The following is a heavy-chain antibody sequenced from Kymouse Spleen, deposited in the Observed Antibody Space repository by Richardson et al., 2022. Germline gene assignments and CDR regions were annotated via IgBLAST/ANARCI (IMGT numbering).Heavy chain of an antibody. V-gene: IGHV3-23*04. Sequence: EVQLVESGGGLVQPGGSLRLSCAASGFTFSSYAMSWVRQAPGKGLEWVSAISGSGGSTYYADSVKGRFTISRDNSKNTLYLQMNSLRAEDTAVYYCAKDQRYYYGSGSYSLGAFDIWGQGTMVTVSS. J-gene: IGHJ3*02. D-gene: IGHD3-10*01. CDR1: GFTFSSYA. CDR3: AKDQRYYYGSGSYSLGAFDI. CDR2: ISGSGGST.